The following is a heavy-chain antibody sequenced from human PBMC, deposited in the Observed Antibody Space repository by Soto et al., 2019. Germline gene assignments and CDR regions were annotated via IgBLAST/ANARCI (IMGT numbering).Heavy chain of an antibody. J-gene: IGHJ6*02. CDR1: GGSISSGAYY. V-gene: IGHV4-31*03. CDR2: IYYSGST. CDR3: AASCVACRGFNYYGMDV. D-gene: IGHD5-12*01. Sequence: SDTVSLTCTFSGGSISSGAYYWNWIRLHPGKGLEWIGYIYYSGSTYYNPSLKSRVTISVDTSKNQFSLKLSSVTAADTAVYYCAASCVACRGFNYYGMDVWGQGTTVT.